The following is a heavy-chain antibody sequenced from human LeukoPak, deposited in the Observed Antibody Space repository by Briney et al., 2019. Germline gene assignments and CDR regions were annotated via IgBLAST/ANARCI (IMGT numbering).Heavy chain of an antibody. CDR1: GYTFTSYG. Sequence: ASVKVSCKASGYTFTSYGISWVRQAPGQGLEWMEWNSAYNDNTNYAQKPQGRVTMTTDTSTSTAYMELRRLRSDDTAVYYCARDLREGDFDYWGQGTLVTVSS. D-gene: IGHD3-10*01. CDR2: NSAYNDNT. J-gene: IGHJ4*02. V-gene: IGHV1-18*01. CDR3: ARDLREGDFDY.